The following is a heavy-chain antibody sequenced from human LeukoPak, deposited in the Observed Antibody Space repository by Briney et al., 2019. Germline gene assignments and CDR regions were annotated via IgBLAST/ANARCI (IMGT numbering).Heavy chain of an antibody. CDR1: GFTFSSYW. J-gene: IGHJ4*02. CDR3: ARGNWEPADY. V-gene: IGHV3-74*01. Sequence: GGSLRLSCAASGFTFSSYWMHWVRQAPGKGLVWVSDIKPDGSITRYADSVKGRFTISRDNAKNTLYLQTNSLRVEDTAVYYCARGNWEPADYWGQGTLVTVSS. D-gene: IGHD1-26*01. CDR2: IKPDGSIT.